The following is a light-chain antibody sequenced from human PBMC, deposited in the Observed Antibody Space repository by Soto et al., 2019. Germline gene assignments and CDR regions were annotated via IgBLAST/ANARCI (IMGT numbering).Light chain of an antibody. CDR1: QNVSSNL. CDR3: QKYGNFWT. Sequence: VVLTHSPGTLSLSPGERATLPCRASQNVSSNLLGWHQQPPGPPPRLLIYAASSRATGLQDSFSGGASGTDSSLTIRRMDPDVFALYYCQKYGNFWTFGQGTKVDIK. V-gene: IGKV3-20*01. CDR2: AAS. J-gene: IGKJ1*01.